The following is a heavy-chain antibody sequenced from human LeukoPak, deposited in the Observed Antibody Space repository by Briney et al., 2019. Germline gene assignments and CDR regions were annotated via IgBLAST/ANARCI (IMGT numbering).Heavy chain of an antibody. CDR3: ARAIDDVVSLYCSSTSCTPGSDH. CDR1: GFTFSSYS. J-gene: IGHJ5*02. D-gene: IGHD2-2*01. V-gene: IGHV3-21*01. CDR2: ISSSSSYI. Sequence: PGGSLRLSCAASGFTFSSYSMNWVRQAPGKGLEWVSSISSSSSYIYYADSVKGRFTISRDNAKNSLYLQMNSLRAEDTAVYYCARAIDDVVSLYCSSTSCTPGSDHWGQGTLVTVSS.